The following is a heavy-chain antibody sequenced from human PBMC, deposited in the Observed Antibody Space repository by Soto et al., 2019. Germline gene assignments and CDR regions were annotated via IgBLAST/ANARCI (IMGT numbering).Heavy chain of an antibody. CDR3: ARAGVDYWTGDAFDI. J-gene: IGHJ3*02. Sequence: SETLSLTCSVSGGSISGYSWGWIRQPPGKGLDCIGYIYVAGSIKYSPSLQSRAIVSADASKNQFSLTLRSVTAADTAQYYCARAGVDYWTGDAFDIWGPGTTVTVSS. D-gene: IGHD3-3*01. V-gene: IGHV4-59*01. CDR1: GGSISGYS. CDR2: IYVAGSI.